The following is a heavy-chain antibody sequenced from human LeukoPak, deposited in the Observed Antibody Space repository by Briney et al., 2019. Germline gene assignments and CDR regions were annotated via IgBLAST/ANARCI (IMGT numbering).Heavy chain of an antibody. D-gene: IGHD3-10*01. CDR2: ITYDGSNK. V-gene: IGHV3-30-3*01. CDR3: ARVRVRGVSKGNGMDV. CDR1: GFTFSSYA. Sequence: PGRSLRLSCAASGFTFSSYAMHWVRQAPGKGLEWVAVITYDGSNKYYADSVKGRFTISRDNAKNSLYLQMNSLRAEDTAVYYCARVRVRGVSKGNGMDVWGQGTTVTVSS. J-gene: IGHJ6*02.